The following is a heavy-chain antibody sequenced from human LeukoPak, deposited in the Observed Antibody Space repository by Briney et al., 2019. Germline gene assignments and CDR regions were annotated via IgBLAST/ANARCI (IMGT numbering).Heavy chain of an antibody. D-gene: IGHD1/OR15-1a*01. CDR3: ARHRDSITGTTGHYDY. V-gene: IGHV4-34*01. CDR2: INHSGST. CDR1: GGSFSGYY. J-gene: IGHJ4*02. Sequence: SETLSLTCAVYGGSFSGYYWSWIRQPPGKGLEWIGEINHSGSTNYNPSLKSRVTISVDTSKNQFSLKLSSVTAADTAVYYCARHRDSITGTTGHYDYWGQGTLVTVSS.